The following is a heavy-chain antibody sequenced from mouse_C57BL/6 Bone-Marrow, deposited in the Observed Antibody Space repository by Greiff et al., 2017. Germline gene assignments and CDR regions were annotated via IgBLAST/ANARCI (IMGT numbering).Heavy chain of an antibody. J-gene: IGHJ3*01. CDR1: GYKFTDYY. Sequence: EVQLQQSGPVLVKPGASVKMSCKASGYKFTDYYMNWVKQSHGKSLEWIGVINPYNGGTSYNQKFKGKATLTVDKSSSTASMELNSLTSEDSAVYYCATRDYGSSYQFAYWGQGTLVTVSA. D-gene: IGHD1-1*01. CDR2: INPYNGGT. CDR3: ATRDYGSSYQFAY. V-gene: IGHV1-19*01.